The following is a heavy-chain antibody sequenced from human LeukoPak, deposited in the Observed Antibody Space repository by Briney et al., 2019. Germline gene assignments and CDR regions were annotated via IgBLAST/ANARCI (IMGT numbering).Heavy chain of an antibody. V-gene: IGHV3-33*06. Sequence: HPGGSLRLSCVASGFTFSRYGMHWVRQAPGKGLEWVAVIWHDGSYEYYADSVKGRFTISRGSSKNTLYLQMNSLRAEDTAVYYCAKDGVGATSIDCWGQGTLVTVSS. J-gene: IGHJ4*02. CDR2: IWHDGSYE. D-gene: IGHD1-26*01. CDR3: AKDGVGATSIDC. CDR1: GFTFSRYG.